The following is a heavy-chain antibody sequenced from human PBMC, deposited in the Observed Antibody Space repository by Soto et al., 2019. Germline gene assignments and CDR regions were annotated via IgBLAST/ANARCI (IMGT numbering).Heavy chain of an antibody. CDR1: GGSISSSNW. J-gene: IGHJ6*02. CDR3: ARSASGGYYYYYYGMDV. V-gene: IGHV4-4*02. D-gene: IGHD3-10*01. CDR2: IYHSGST. Sequence: TLSLTCAVSGGSISSSNWWSWVRQPPGKGLEWIGEIYHSGSTNYNPSLKSRVTISVDKSKNQFSLKLSSVTAADTAVYYCARSASGGYYYYYYGMDVWGQGTTVTVSS.